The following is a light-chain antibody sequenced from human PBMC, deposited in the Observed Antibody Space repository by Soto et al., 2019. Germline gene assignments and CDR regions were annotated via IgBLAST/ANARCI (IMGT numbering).Light chain of an antibody. J-gene: IGLJ3*02. CDR3: GSYTSSSTLEMV. Sequence: QSVLTQPASVSGSPGQSITISYTGTSSYVGVYYYVSWFQQHPGKAPKLMIYDVTKRPSGVSNRFSGSMSGNTASLTISGLQAEDEAHYYCGSYTSSSTLEMVFGGGTKLTVL. V-gene: IGLV2-14*03. CDR2: DVT. CDR1: SSYVGVYYY.